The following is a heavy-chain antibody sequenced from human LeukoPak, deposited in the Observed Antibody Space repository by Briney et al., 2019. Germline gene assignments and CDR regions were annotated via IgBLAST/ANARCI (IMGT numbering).Heavy chain of an antibody. J-gene: IGHJ4*02. D-gene: IGHD1-26*01. CDR3: TRDPILGAPDYFDY. CDR1: GFTFSSYW. V-gene: IGHV3-7*01. CDR2: IKQDGSEK. Sequence: PGGSLRLSCAASGFTFSSYWMSWVRQAPGKGLEWVANIKQDGSEKYYVDSVKGRFTISRDNSKNTMYLQMNNLREEDTAVYYCTRDPILGAPDYFDYWGQGTLVTVSS.